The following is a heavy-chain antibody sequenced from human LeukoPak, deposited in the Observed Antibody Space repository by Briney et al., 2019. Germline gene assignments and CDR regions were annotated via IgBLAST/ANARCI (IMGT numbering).Heavy chain of an antibody. CDR3: ARDEGHYYGSGSYYWYFDY. CDR2: IYTSGST. D-gene: IGHD3-10*01. J-gene: IGHJ4*02. CDR1: GGSISSYY. Sequence: SETLSLTCTVSGGSISSYYWSWIRQPAGKGLEWIGRIYTSGSTNYNPSLKSRVTMSVDTSKNQFSLKLSSVTAADTAVYYCARDEGHYYGSGSYYWYFDYWGQGTLVTVSS. V-gene: IGHV4-4*07.